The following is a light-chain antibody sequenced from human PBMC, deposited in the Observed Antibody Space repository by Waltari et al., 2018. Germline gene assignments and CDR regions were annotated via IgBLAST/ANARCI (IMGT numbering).Light chain of an antibody. V-gene: IGLV2-14*03. CDR2: VVA. J-gene: IGLJ2*01. Sequence: QSALTQPASVSGSPGQTISVPCKGPSSDVGGYHHVFWYQHHPVKAPKPLISVVAKRPSGVSDRFSGSKTGNTASLTISGLRAEDEAFDYCSSYSTTSAVVFGGGTKMTVL. CDR3: SSYSTTSAVV. CDR1: SSDVGGYHH.